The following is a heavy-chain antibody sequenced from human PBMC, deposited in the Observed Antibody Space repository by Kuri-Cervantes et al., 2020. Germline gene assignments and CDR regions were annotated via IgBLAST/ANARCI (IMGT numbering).Heavy chain of an antibody. CDR3: ARDHSSGWSLYYYYGMDV. CDR2: ISYDGSNK. V-gene: IGHV3-30*03. Sequence: GGSLRLTCAASGFTFSSYGMHWVRQAPGKGLEWVSVISYDGSNKYYADSVQGRFTISRDNSKNTLYLQMNSLRAEATAVYYCARDHSSGWSLYYYYGMDVWGQGTTVTVSS. D-gene: IGHD6-19*01. CDR1: GFTFSSYG. J-gene: IGHJ6*02.